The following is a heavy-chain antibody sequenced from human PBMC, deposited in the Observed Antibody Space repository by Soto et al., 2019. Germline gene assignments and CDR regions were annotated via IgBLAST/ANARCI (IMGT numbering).Heavy chain of an antibody. Sequence: SVKVSCKASGGTFSSYAISWVRQAPGQGLEWMGGIIPIFGTANYAQKFQGRVTITADESTSTAYMELSSLRSEDTAVYYCARAGYYYDSSGYYYVGDAFDIWGQGTMVTVSS. V-gene: IGHV1-69*13. J-gene: IGHJ3*02. D-gene: IGHD3-22*01. CDR2: IIPIFGTA. CDR3: ARAGYYYDSSGYYYVGDAFDI. CDR1: GGTFSSYA.